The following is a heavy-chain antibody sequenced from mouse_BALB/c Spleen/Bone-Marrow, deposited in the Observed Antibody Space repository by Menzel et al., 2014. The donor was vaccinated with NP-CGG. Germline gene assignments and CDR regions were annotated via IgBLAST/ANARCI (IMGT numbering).Heavy chain of an antibody. CDR3: AMITTGDWFAY. CDR2: IDPANGNT. CDR1: GFNIKDTY. D-gene: IGHD2-4*01. V-gene: IGHV14-3*02. Sequence: VQLQQSGAELVKPGASVKLSCTASGFNIKDTYMHWVKQRPEQGLEWIGRIDPANGNTKYDPKFQGKATITAGTSSNTAYLQLRSLTSEDTAVCYCAMITTGDWFAYWGQGTLVTVSA. J-gene: IGHJ3*01.